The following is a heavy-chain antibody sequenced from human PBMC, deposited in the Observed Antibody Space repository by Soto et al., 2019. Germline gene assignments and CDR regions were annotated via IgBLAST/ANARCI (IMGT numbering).Heavy chain of an antibody. V-gene: IGHV3-33*01. CDR2: IWYDGSNK. Sequence: GGSLRLSCAASGFTFSSYGMHWVRQAPGKGLEWVAVIWYDGSNKYYADSVKGRFTISRDNSKNTLYLQMNSLRAEDTAVYYCAREGKKYDITETDGAFDIWGQGTMVTVSS. J-gene: IGHJ3*02. CDR3: AREGKKYDITETDGAFDI. D-gene: IGHD3-9*01. CDR1: GFTFSSYG.